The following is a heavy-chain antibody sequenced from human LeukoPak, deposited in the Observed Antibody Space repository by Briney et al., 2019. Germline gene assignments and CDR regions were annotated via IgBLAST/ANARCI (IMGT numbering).Heavy chain of an antibody. CDR1: GLTFSSYA. J-gene: IGHJ4*02. Sequence: GGSLRLSCAASGLTFSSYAMHWVRQAPGKGLEWVAVISYDGSNKYYADSVKGRFTISRDNSKNTLYLQMNSLRAEDTAVYYCARGGLAGYYYFDYWGQGTLVTVSS. CDR3: ARGGLAGYYYFDY. D-gene: IGHD3-9*01. CDR2: ISYDGSNK. V-gene: IGHV3-30*04.